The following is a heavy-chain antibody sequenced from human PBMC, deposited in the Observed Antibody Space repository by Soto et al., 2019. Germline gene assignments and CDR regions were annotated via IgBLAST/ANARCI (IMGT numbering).Heavy chain of an antibody. Sequence: ASVKVSCKASGYTFTGYYMHWVRQAPGQGLEWMGWINPNSGGTNYAQNFQGWVTMTRDTSISTAYMELSRLRSDDTAVYYCARATYYDFWSGPNSTYYYGMDVWGQGTTVTVSS. CDR2: INPNSGGT. J-gene: IGHJ6*02. D-gene: IGHD3-3*01. V-gene: IGHV1-2*04. CDR1: GYTFTGYY. CDR3: ARATYYDFWSGPNSTYYYGMDV.